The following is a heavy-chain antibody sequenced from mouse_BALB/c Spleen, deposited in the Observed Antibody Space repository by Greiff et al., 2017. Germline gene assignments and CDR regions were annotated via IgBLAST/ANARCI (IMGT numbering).Heavy chain of an antibody. CDR2: IYPGSGNT. CDR1: GYTFTDYY. Sequence: VQLQQSGAELARPGASVKLSCKASGYTFTDYYINWVKQRTGQGLEWIGEIYPGSGNTYYNEKFKGKATLTADKSSSTAYMQLSSLTSEDSAVYFCARDGYYGNLYAMDYWGQGTSVTVSS. D-gene: IGHD2-1*01. CDR3: ARDGYYGNLYAMDY. J-gene: IGHJ4*01. V-gene: IGHV1-77*01.